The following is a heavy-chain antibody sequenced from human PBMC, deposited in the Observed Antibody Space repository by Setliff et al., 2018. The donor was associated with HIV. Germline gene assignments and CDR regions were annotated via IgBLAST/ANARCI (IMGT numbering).Heavy chain of an antibody. D-gene: IGHD6-19*01. CDR1: GGFISTGGYS. CDR2: IYTSGSV. Sequence: SETLSLTCTVSGGFISTGGYSWSRIRQPPGKGLEWIGYIYTSGSVNYNPSLNSRVTISVDTSKNQFSLKVNSVTAADTAVYYCARSPRIGVAGEFEYWGQGTLVTVSS. V-gene: IGHV4-61*08. CDR3: ARSPRIGVAGEFEY. J-gene: IGHJ4*02.